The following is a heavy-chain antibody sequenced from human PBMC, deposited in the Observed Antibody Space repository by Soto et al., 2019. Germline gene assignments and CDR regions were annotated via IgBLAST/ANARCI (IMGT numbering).Heavy chain of an antibody. CDR1: GYSSTDYY. CDR2: INPNSGGT. V-gene: IGHV1-2*02. CDR3: ARTDTAMATPYYGMDV. D-gene: IGHD5-18*01. J-gene: IGHJ6*02. Sequence: XSVKVSWNAFGYSSTDYYIHWVRQAPGQGLEWMGWINPNSGGTNYAQKFQGRVTMTRDTSISTAYMELSRLRSDDTAIYYCARTDTAMATPYYGMDVWGQGTTVTVSS.